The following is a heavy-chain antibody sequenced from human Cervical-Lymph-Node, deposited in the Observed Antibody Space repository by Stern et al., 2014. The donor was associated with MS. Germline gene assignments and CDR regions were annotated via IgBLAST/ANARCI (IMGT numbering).Heavy chain of an antibody. J-gene: IGHJ2*01. CDR3: ARGVTYCGGDCYGWYFDL. Sequence: EVQLVESGGGLVQPGGSLRLSCAASGFTFSSYAMHWVRQAPGKGLEYVSVISSNGGSTYYANSVKGRFTICRDNSKNTLYLHMGSLRVEDMAVYYCARGVTYCGGDCYGWYFDLWGRGTLVTVSS. V-gene: IGHV3-64*01. CDR2: ISSNGGST. CDR1: GFTFSSYA. D-gene: IGHD2-21*02.